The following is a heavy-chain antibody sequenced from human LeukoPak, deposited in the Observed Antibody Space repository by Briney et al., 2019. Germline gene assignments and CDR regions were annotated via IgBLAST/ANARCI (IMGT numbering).Heavy chain of an antibody. CDR3: ARTPPVAAAGTSYDY. V-gene: IGHV4-4*07. Sequence: KPSETLSLTCTVSGGSISSYYWSWIRQPAGKGLEWIGRIYTSGSTNYNPSLKSRVTMSVDTSKNQFSLKLSSVTAADTAVYYCARTPPVAAAGTSYDYWGQGTLVTVSS. CDR2: IYTSGST. J-gene: IGHJ4*02. CDR1: GGSISSYY. D-gene: IGHD6-13*01.